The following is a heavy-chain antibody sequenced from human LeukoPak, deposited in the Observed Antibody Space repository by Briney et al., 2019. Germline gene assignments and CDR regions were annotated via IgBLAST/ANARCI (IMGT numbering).Heavy chain of an antibody. D-gene: IGHD2-2*01. CDR3: ARVGYCSSTSCPLDWYFDL. Sequence: PSETLSLTCAVYGGSFSGYYWSWIRQPPGKGLEWIGEINHSGSTNYNPSLKSRVAISVDTSKNQFSLKLSSVTAADTAVYYCARVGYCSSTSCPLDWYFDLWGRGTLVTVSS. V-gene: IGHV4-34*01. J-gene: IGHJ2*01. CDR1: GGSFSGYY. CDR2: INHSGST.